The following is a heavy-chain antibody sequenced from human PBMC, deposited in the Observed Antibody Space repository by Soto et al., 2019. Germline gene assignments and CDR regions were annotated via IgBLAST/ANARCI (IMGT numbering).Heavy chain of an antibody. D-gene: IGHD3-10*01. CDR2: ISASGGSN. V-gene: IGHV3-23*01. J-gene: IGHJ4*02. CDR1: GFNFGNFA. CDR3: SRGTPNRGSGSYPLDY. Sequence: GGSLRLSCAASGFNFGNFAVSWVRQAPGKGLEWVSIISASGGSNHYADSVKGRFTISRDNPKNTLYLQMDSLRADDTAVYYCSRGTPNRGSGSYPLDYWGQGTPVTVSS.